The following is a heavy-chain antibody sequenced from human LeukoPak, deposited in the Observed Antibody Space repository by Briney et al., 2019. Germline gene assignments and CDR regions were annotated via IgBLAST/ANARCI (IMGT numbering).Heavy chain of an antibody. CDR2: INPNSGGT. CDR3: ARSSGYSPQDFDY. Sequence: GASVKVSCKTSGYAFTGYCVHWVRQAPGQGLEWMGWINPNSGGTNYAQRFQGRVTMTRDTSISTAYMELSRLKSDDTAVYYCARSSGYSPQDFDYWGQGTLVTVSS. J-gene: IGHJ4*02. V-gene: IGHV1-2*02. CDR1: GYAFTGYC. D-gene: IGHD3-22*01.